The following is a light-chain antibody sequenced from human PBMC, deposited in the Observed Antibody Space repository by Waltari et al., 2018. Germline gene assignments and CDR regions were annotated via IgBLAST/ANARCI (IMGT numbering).Light chain of an antibody. J-gene: IGKJ1*01. CDR2: KAS. CDR1: QSISHW. Sequence: DIQMTQSPSILSASVGDRVTITCRASQSISHWLAWYQQKPGSAPRLLIYKASILETGVPPRFSGGGSGTEFTLTISSLQPDDFATYYCQHYNSYWTFGQGTKVDIK. V-gene: IGKV1-5*03. CDR3: QHYNSYWT.